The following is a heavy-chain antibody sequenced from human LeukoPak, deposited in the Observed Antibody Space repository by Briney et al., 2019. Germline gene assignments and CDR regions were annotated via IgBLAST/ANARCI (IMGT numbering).Heavy chain of an antibody. CDR3: ARRYCSGGSCRNTRSNYYYYGMDV. V-gene: IGHV3-48*03. D-gene: IGHD2-15*01. Sequence: GGSLRLSCAASGFTFSSYEMNWVRQAPGKGLEWVSYISSSGSTIHYADSVKGRFTISRDNAKNSLYLQMNSLRAEDTAVYYCARRYCSGGSCRNTRSNYYYYGMDVWGKGTTVTVSS. J-gene: IGHJ6*04. CDR1: GFTFSSYE. CDR2: ISSSGSTI.